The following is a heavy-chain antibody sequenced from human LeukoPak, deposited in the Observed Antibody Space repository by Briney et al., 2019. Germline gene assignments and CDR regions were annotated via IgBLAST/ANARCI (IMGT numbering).Heavy chain of an antibody. CDR1: GFTFSTYW. J-gene: IGHJ4*02. CDR3: ARVRGAGDYDY. Sequence: GGSLRLSCAASGFTFSTYWMHWVRQAPGKGLVWVSVINSDGSSTSYADSVKGRFTISRDNAENTLYLQMNSLRAEDTAVYYCARVRGAGDYDYWGQGTLVTVSS. V-gene: IGHV3-74*01. CDR2: INSDGSST. D-gene: IGHD4-17*01.